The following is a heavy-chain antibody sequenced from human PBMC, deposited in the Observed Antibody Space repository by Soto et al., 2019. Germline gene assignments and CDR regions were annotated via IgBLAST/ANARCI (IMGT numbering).Heavy chain of an antibody. Sequence: PSETLSLTCAVYGGSFSGYYWSWIRQPPGKGLEWIGEINHSGSTNFNPSLKSRVIMSVDTSKNRVSLRLSSVSSADTAVYYCARDWSCSSTSCSEYYYHGMDVWGQGTTVTVSS. J-gene: IGHJ6*02. V-gene: IGHV4-34*01. CDR1: GGSFSGYY. CDR3: ARDWSCSSTSCSEYYYHGMDV. D-gene: IGHD2-2*01. CDR2: INHSGST.